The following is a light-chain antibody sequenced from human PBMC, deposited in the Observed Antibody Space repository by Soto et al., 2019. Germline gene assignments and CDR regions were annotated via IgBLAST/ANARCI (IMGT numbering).Light chain of an antibody. CDR3: QQRSNWPPIT. Sequence: EIVLTQSPATLSLSPRERATLSCRASQSAKTFLVWYQQRPGQAPRLLIHDASHRAAGIPARFSGSGFGTDFTLTISSLEPEDAAVYYCQQRSNWPPITFGQGTRLENK. CDR2: DAS. V-gene: IGKV3-11*01. J-gene: IGKJ5*01. CDR1: QSAKTF.